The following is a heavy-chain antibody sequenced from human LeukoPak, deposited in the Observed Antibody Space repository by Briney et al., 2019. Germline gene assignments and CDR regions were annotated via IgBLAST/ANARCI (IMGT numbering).Heavy chain of an antibody. CDR2: MNPNSGNT. Sequence: ASVKVSCKASGYTFTSYDINWVRQATGQGLEWMGWMNPNSGNTGYAQKFQGRVTMTRNTSISTAYMELSSLRSEDTAVYYCAGNLRYYYGMDVWGQGTTVTVSS. D-gene: IGHD1-14*01. CDR3: AGNLRYYYGMDV. CDR1: GYTFTSYD. J-gene: IGHJ6*02. V-gene: IGHV1-8*01.